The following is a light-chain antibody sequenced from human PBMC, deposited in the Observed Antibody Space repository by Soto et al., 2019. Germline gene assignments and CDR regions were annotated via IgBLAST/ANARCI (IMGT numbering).Light chain of an antibody. CDR2: AAS. J-gene: IGKJ2*01. V-gene: IGKV1-39*01. CDR1: QSISNY. Sequence: DIQMTQSPSSLSASVGDRVTITCRASQSISNYLNWYQLKSGKAPKLLIYAASTLQRGVSSRFSGSGSGTDFTLTISSLQPEDFAIYYCQQSYTTPRTVGQGTELEIK. CDR3: QQSYTTPRT.